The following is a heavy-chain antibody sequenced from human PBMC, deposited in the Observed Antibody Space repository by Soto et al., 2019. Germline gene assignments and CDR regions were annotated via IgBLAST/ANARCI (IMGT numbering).Heavy chain of an antibody. J-gene: IGHJ3*02. CDR3: ARAFHNSRKTVAMVRGPPKAFDI. V-gene: IGHV3-30-3*01. CDR1: GFTFSSYA. CDR2: ISYDGSNK. Sequence: GGSLRLSCAASGFTFSSYAMHWVRQAPGKGLEWVAVISYDGSNKYYADSVKGRFTISRDNSKNTLYLQMNSLRAEDTAVYYCARAFHNSRKTVAMVRGPPKAFDIWGQGTMVTVSS. D-gene: IGHD3-10*01.